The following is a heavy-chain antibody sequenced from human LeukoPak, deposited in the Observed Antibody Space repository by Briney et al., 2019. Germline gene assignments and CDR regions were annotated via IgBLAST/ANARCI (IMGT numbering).Heavy chain of an antibody. D-gene: IGHD1-7*01. J-gene: IGHJ4*02. CDR2: ISYDGTNK. Sequence: GGSLRLSCAASGFTFSSYGMHWVRQAPGKGLEWVVAISYDGTNKYYADSVKGRFTISRDNSKNTLYLQMNSLRAEDTAVYYCARDQNYSFDCWGQGTLVTVSS. CDR1: GFTFSSYG. CDR3: ARDQNYSFDC. V-gene: IGHV3-30*19.